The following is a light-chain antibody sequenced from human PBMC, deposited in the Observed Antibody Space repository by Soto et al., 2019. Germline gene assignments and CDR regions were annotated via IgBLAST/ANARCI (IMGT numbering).Light chain of an antibody. Sequence: EIVLTQSPGTLSLSPGERATLSCRASHSVSSNYLAWYQQKPGQSPKLLIYGAAGRATGIPDRFSGSGSGTDFSLTISRLAPEDFALYYCHQYSNSPYTVGQGTKLEIK. CDR1: HSVSSNY. CDR3: HQYSNSPYT. V-gene: IGKV3-20*01. CDR2: GAA. J-gene: IGKJ2*01.